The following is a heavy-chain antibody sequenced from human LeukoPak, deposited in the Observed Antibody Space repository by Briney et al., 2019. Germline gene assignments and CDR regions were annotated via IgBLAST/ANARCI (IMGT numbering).Heavy chain of an antibody. J-gene: IGHJ4*02. CDR3: ARARYSGYDSPYYFDY. Sequence: GGSLRLSCAASGFTVSSNYMSWVRQAPGKGLEWVSVIYSGGNTYYADSVKGRFTISRDNSKNTLYLQMNSLRAEDTAVYYCARARYSGYDSPYYFDYWGQGTLVTVSS. CDR2: IYSGGNT. D-gene: IGHD5-12*01. V-gene: IGHV3-53*01. CDR1: GFTVSSNY.